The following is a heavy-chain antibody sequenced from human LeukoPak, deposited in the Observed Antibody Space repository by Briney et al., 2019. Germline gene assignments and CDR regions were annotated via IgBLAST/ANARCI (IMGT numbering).Heavy chain of an antibody. V-gene: IGHV4-30-2*01. CDR2: IYHSGST. D-gene: IGHD1-26*01. Sequence: PSQTLSLTCTVSGGSISSGGYYWSWIRQPPGKGLEWIGYIYHSGSTYYNPSLKSRVTISVDRSKNQFSLKLSSVTAADTAVYYCARGEDFYYYMDVWGKGTTVTVSS. J-gene: IGHJ6*03. CDR1: GGSISSGGYY. CDR3: ARGEDFYYYMDV.